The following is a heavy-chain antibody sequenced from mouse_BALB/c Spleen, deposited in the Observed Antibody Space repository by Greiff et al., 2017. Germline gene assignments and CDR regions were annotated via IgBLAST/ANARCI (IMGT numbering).Heavy chain of an antibody. CDR3: ARGDYYGSSYAAMDY. J-gene: IGHJ4*01. D-gene: IGHD1-1*01. CDR1: GFNIKDTY. Sequence: EVQLQQSGAELVKPGASVKLSCTASGFNIKDTYMHWVKQRPEQGLEWIGRIDPANGNTKYDPKFQGKATITADTSSNTAYLQLSSLTSEDTAVYYCARGDYYGSSYAAMDYWGQGTSVTVSS. V-gene: IGHV14-3*02. CDR2: IDPANGNT.